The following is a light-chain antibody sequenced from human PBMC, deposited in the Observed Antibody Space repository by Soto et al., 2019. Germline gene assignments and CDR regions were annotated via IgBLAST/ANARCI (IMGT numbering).Light chain of an antibody. V-gene: IGKV3-20*01. CDR1: QSINKDY. CDR3: HHYSSSPPWT. CDR2: GAS. J-gene: IGKJ1*01. Sequence: EIVLTQSPGTLSLSPGERATLSCRASQSINKDYLAWYQQKPGQAHRLLISGASSMLTGIPGRFSGSGSGTDFTLIISRLEPEDFAVYYCHHYSSSPPWTFGQGTKVEIK.